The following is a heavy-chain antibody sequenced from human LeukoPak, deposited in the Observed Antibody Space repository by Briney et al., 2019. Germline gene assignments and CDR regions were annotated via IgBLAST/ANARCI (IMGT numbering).Heavy chain of an antibody. Sequence: ASVKVSCKASGYTFTSYYMHWVRQAPGQGLEWMGIINPSGGSTSYAQKFQGRVTMTRDTSTSTVYMELSSLRSEDTAVYYCARGTPSRKPDYYDSSWAWSYWGQGTLVTVSS. CDR2: INPSGGST. V-gene: IGHV1-46*01. J-gene: IGHJ4*02. D-gene: IGHD3-22*01. CDR3: ARGTPSRKPDYYDSSWAWSY. CDR1: GYTFTSYY.